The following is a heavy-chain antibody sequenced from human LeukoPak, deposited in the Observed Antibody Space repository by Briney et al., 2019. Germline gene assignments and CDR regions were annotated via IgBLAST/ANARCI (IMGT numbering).Heavy chain of an antibody. V-gene: IGHV3-23*01. Sequence: GGSLRLSCAASGFTFSSYPMSWVRQAPGKGREWVSAISGSGGSTYYADSVKGRFTISRDNSKNTLYLQMNSLRAEDTAVYYCAKAHLGIDFDYWGQGTLVTVSS. D-gene: IGHD7-27*01. CDR2: ISGSGGST. CDR3: AKAHLGIDFDY. J-gene: IGHJ4*02. CDR1: GFTFSSYP.